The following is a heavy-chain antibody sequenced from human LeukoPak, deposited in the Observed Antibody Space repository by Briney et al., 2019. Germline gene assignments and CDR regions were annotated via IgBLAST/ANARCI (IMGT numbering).Heavy chain of an antibody. V-gene: IGHV3-53*01. CDR3: ARSSYCSSTSCYYYYYMDV. CDR2: IYSGGST. D-gene: IGHD2-2*01. CDR1: GFTVSSNY. J-gene: IGHJ6*03. Sequence: PRGSLRLSCAASGFTVSSNYMSWVRQAPGKGLEWVSVIYSGGSTYYADSVKGRFTISRDNSRNTLYLQMNSLRAEDTAGYYCARSSYCSSTSCYYYYYMDVWGKGTTVTVSS.